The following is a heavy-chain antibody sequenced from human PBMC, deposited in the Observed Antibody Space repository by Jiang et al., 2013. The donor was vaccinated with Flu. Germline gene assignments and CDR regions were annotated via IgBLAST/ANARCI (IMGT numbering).Heavy chain of an antibody. CDR3: ARNDYSHYYYYMDV. D-gene: IGHD4-11*01. J-gene: IGHJ6*03. Sequence: SGGSISSGDYYWSWIRQPPGKGLEWIGYIYYSGSTYYNPSLKSRVTISVDTSKNQFSLKLSSVTAADTAVYYCARNDYSHYYYYMDVWGKGTTVTVSS. CDR2: IYYSGST. V-gene: IGHV4-30-4*01. CDR1: GGSISSGDYY.